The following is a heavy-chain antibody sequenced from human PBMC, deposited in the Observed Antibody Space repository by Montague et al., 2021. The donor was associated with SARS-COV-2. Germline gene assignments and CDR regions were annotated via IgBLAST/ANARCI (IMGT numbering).Heavy chain of an antibody. CDR2: IYYSGST. CDR1: GGSISSSSYY. D-gene: IGHD5-24*01. CDR3: ARLQRGPRLMDY. V-gene: IGHV4-39*07. Sequence: SETLSLTCTVSGGSISSSSYYWGWIRQPPGKGLEWIGSIYYSGSTYYNPSLKSRVTISVDPSRNQFYLDVNSVTAADTAVYYCARLQRGPRLMDYWGQGTLVTVPS. J-gene: IGHJ4*02.